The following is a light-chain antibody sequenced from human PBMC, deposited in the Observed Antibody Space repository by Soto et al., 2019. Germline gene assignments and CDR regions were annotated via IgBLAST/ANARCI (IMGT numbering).Light chain of an antibody. CDR2: DVS. J-gene: IGLJ1*01. CDR1: SSDVGAYNY. Sequence: QSALPQPVSVSGSPGQSITMSCTGTSSDVGAYNYVYWYRQHPGKAPKLIIYDVSNRPSGVSNRFSGSKSGNTASLIISGLQAEDEADYYCTSYTSSSGYVFGTGTKLTVL. V-gene: IGLV2-14*01. CDR3: TSYTSSSGYV.